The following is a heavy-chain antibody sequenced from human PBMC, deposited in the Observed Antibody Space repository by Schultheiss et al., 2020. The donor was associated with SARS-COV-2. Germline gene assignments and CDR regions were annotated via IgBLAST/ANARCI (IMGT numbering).Heavy chain of an antibody. CDR3: ARGPLYYDILTGYYPQYYYYYMDV. V-gene: IGHV4-34*01. CDR2: INHSGST. J-gene: IGHJ6*03. D-gene: IGHD3-9*01. Sequence: SETLSLTCAVYGGSFSGYYWSWIRQPPGKGLEWIGEINHSGSTNYNPSLKSRVTISVDTSKNQFSLKLSSVTAADTAVYYCARGPLYYDILTGYYPQYYYYYMDVWGKGTTVTVSS. CDR1: GGSFSGYY.